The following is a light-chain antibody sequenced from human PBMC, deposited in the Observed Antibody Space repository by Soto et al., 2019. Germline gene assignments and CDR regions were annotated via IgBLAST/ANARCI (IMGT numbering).Light chain of an antibody. V-gene: IGLV3-21*04. Sequence: SYELTQPPSVSVAPGKTARITCGGNNIGSKSVHWYQQKPGQAPVLVIYYDSDRPSGIPERFSGSNSGNTATLTISRVEAGDEADYYCQVWDSSSAHYVFGNGTKVTVL. CDR2: YDS. J-gene: IGLJ1*01. CDR1: NIGSKS. CDR3: QVWDSSSAHYV.